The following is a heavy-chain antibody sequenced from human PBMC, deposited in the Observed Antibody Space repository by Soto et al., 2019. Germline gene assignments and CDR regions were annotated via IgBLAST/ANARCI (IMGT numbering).Heavy chain of an antibody. V-gene: IGHV3-23*01. CDR1: GFTFSTYA. D-gene: IGHD6-13*01. CDR2: INDDGDTT. Sequence: EVQLLESGGGLVQPGGSLRLSCAASGFTFSTYAMSWVRQSPGKGLEWVLTINDDGDTTYHADSVKGRFTISRYNSKNTLYLQMNRLGAADTAVYYCAKSLSAAVNYGIDVWGQGTTVTVSS. CDR3: AKSLSAAVNYGIDV. J-gene: IGHJ6*02.